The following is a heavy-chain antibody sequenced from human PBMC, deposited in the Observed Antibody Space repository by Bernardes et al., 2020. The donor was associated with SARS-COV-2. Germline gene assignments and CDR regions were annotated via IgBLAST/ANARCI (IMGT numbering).Heavy chain of an antibody. Sequence: SEPLSLTCTVSGGSISSSSYYWGWIRQPPGKGLEWIGSIYYSGSTYYNPSLKSRVTISVDTSKNQFSLKLSSVTAADTAVYYCARKLVGYSSSYGGVDPWGQGTLVTVSS. V-gene: IGHV4-39*01. J-gene: IGHJ5*02. CDR1: GGSISSSSYY. CDR2: IYYSGST. CDR3: ARKLVGYSSSYGGVDP. D-gene: IGHD6-13*01.